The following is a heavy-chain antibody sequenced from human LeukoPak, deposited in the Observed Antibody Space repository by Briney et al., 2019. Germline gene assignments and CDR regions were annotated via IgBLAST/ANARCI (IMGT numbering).Heavy chain of an antibody. D-gene: IGHD4-23*01. CDR1: SGSISSGGYS. V-gene: IGHV4-30-2*01. CDR3: ARSMTTVVSDAFDI. J-gene: IGHJ3*02. Sequence: SETLSLTCAVSSGSISSGGYSWSWIRQPPGKGLEWIGYIYHSGSTYYNPSLKSRVTISVDRSKNQFSLKLSSLTAADTAVYYCARSMTTVVSDAFDIWGQGTMVTVSS. CDR2: IYHSGST.